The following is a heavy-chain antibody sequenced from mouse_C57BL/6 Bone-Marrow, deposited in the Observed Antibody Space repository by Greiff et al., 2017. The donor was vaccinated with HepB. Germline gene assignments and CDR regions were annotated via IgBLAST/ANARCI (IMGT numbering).Heavy chain of an antibody. J-gene: IGHJ3*01. CDR2: IDPANGNT. CDR1: GFNIKNTY. V-gene: IGHV14-3*01. CDR3: ARQNYYGSSSFAY. Sequence: VQLQQSVAELVRPGASVKLSCTASGFNIKNTYMHWVKQRPEQGLEWIGRIDPANGNTKYAPKFQGKATITADTSSNTGYLQLSSLTSEDTAIYYGARQNYYGSSSFAYWGQGTLVTVSA. D-gene: IGHD1-1*01.